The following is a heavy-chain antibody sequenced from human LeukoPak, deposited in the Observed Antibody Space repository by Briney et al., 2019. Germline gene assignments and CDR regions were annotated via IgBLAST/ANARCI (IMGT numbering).Heavy chain of an antibody. D-gene: IGHD3-9*01. Sequence: GGTLRLSCAASGFTLSSYSMNWVRQAPGKGLEWVSYISSSSSSIYYADSVKGRFTISRDNAKNSLYLQMNSLRAEDTAMYYCARDVYDILTGYPYWGQGTLVTVSS. CDR3: ARDVYDILTGYPY. J-gene: IGHJ4*02. CDR2: ISSSSSSI. V-gene: IGHV3-48*01. CDR1: GFTLSSYS.